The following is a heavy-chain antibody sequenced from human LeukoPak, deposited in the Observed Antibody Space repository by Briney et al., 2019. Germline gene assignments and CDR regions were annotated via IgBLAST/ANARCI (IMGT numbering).Heavy chain of an antibody. CDR3: ARGAPIDYYGSGSYDY. D-gene: IGHD3-10*01. CDR2: MNPNSGNT. J-gene: IGHJ4*02. CDR1: GYTFTSYD. Sequence: ASAKVSCKASGYTFTSYDINWVRQATGQGLEWMGWMNPNSGNTGYAQKFQGRVTMTRNTSISTAYMELSSLRSEDTAVYYCARGAPIDYYGSGSYDYWGQGTLVTVSS. V-gene: IGHV1-8*01.